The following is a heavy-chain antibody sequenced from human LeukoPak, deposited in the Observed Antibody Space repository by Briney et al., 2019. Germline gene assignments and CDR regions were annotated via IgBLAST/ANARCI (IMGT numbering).Heavy chain of an antibody. V-gene: IGHV1-46*01. CDR2: LNPSGGST. CDR3: ARDGDYYDSSGYYGY. J-gene: IGHJ4*02. D-gene: IGHD3-22*01. CDR1: GYTFTSYY. Sequence: ASVKVSCKASGYTFTSYYMHWVRQAPGQGLEWVGILNPSGGSTSYAQKFQGRVTMTRDMSTSKVYMELSSLRSEDTAVYYCARDGDYYDSSGYYGYWGQGTLVTVSS.